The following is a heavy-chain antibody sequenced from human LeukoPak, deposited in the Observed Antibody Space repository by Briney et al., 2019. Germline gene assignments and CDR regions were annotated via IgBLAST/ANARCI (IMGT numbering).Heavy chain of an antibody. J-gene: IGHJ4*02. Sequence: SETLSLTCTVSGGSISSSSCYWGWIRQPPGKGLEWIGSIYYSGSTYYNPSLKSRVTISVDTSKNQFSLKLSPVTAADTAVYYCARPYEVGATHFDYWGQGTLVTVSS. CDR1: GGSISSSSCY. D-gene: IGHD1-26*01. V-gene: IGHV4-39*01. CDR3: ARPYEVGATHFDY. CDR2: IYYSGST.